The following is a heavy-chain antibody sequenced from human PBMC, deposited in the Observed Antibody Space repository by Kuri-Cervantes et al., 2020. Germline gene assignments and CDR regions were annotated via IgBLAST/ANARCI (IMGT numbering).Heavy chain of an antibody. CDR3: ARDPPGPGSYLDF. V-gene: IGHV4-31*03. Sequence: LRLSCTVSGGSISTGGFYWNWIRQHPGKGLEWIGYISYSGSTYYNPSLKSRVTISVDTSKNQSFLRLSSVTAADTAVYYCARDPPGPGSYLDFWGQGQWSPSPQ. D-gene: IGHD3-10*01. J-gene: IGHJ3*01. CDR1: GGSISTGGFY. CDR2: ISYSGST.